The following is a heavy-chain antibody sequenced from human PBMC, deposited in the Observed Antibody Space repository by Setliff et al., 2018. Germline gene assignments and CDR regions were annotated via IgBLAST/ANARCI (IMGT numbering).Heavy chain of an antibody. V-gene: IGHV3-48*03. CDR2: ISSRGSTI. CDR1: GFTFSSYE. J-gene: IGHJ4*02. Sequence: PGGSLRLSCAASGFTFSSYEMNWVRQAPGKGLEWVSYISSRGSTIFYADSVKGRFTISRDNAKKSLYLQMNSLRAEDTAVYYCACPDILTGLSDYWGQGTLVTVSS. CDR3: ACPDILTGLSDY. D-gene: IGHD3-9*01.